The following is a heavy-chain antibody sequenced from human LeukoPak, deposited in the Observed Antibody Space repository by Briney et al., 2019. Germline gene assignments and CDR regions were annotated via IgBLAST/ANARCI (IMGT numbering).Heavy chain of an antibody. CDR3: ARGGSSWYYRTIFDY. Sequence: PSETLSLTCTVSGGSISSYYWSWIRQPAGKGLEWIGRIYTSGSTNYNPSLKSRVTISVDTSKNQFSLKLSSVTAADTAVYYCARGGSSWYYRTIFDYWGQGTLVTVSS. CDR1: GGSISSYY. J-gene: IGHJ4*02. CDR2: IYTSGST. V-gene: IGHV4-4*07. D-gene: IGHD6-13*01.